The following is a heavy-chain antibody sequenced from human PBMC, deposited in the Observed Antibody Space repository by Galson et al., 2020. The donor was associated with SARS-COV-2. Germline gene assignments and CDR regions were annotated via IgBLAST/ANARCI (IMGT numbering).Heavy chain of an antibody. CDR1: GGSINSGDFS. Sequence: ASETLSLTCAVSGGSINSGDFSWSWIRQPPGKALEWIGYIYPSGSAYYNPSLKSRLTLSLDRSKNQFSLKLNSVTAADAGVYFCARAREGHLFDLWGKGTLVTVSS. CDR2: IYPSGSA. CDR3: ARAREGHLFDL. J-gene: IGHJ4*02. V-gene: IGHV4-30-2*01. D-gene: IGHD1-26*01.